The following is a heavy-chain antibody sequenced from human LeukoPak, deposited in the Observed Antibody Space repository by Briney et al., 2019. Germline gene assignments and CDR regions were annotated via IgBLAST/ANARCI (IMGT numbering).Heavy chain of an antibody. D-gene: IGHD3-10*01. CDR1: GGSVSSDNHY. V-gene: IGHV4-39*07. CDR2: FDYSGKS. CDR3: ASMAVTLIRGVRIDYYYAIDV. J-gene: IGHJ6*02. Sequence: PSETLSLTCSVSGGSVSSDNHYWGWIRQPPGKGLEWIGNFDYSGKSYYNPSLEGRVTISIDTSKSQFSLKLKSVTAADTAMYYCASMAVTLIRGVRIDYYYAIDVWGQGTTVTVFS.